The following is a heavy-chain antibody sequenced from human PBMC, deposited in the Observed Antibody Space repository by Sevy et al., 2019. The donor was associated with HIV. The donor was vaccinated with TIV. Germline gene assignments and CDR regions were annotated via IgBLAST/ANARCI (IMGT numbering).Heavy chain of an antibody. J-gene: IGHJ4*02. V-gene: IGHV4-39*01. Sequence: SETLSLTCSVSGGSISISNYYWGWIRQAPGKGLEWIGSLHYGGDTYHNPSLKSRLTTSVDTSKNQFSLTLTSVIAADTAVYYYARAYMYGNYLDFWGQGTLVTVSS. CDR1: GGSISISNYY. CDR2: LHYGGDT. D-gene: IGHD5-18*01. CDR3: ARAYMYGNYLDF.